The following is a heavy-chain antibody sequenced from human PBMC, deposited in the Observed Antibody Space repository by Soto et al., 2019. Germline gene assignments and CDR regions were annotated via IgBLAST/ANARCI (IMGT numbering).Heavy chain of an antibody. V-gene: IGHV3-30*18. CDR2: ISYDGSNK. J-gene: IGHJ3*02. Sequence: GGSLRLSCAASGFTFSSYGMHWVRQAPGKGLEWVAVISYDGSNKYYADSVKGRFTISRDNSKNTLYLQMNSLRAEDTAVYYCAKVQYYDYIWGSYRPGNPIKSDAFDIWGQGTMVTVSS. CDR1: GFTFSSYG. CDR3: AKVQYYDYIWGSYRPGNPIKSDAFDI. D-gene: IGHD3-16*02.